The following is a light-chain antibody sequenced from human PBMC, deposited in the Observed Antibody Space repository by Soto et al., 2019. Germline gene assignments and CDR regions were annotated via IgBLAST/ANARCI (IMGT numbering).Light chain of an antibody. CDR1: SSNIGNNY. Sequence: LAERRAVYAGRGQRVPIPCSRSSSNIGNNYVSWYQQLPGTAPKLLIYDNNKRPSGIPDRFSGSKSGTSATLGITGLQTGDEADYYCGTWDSSLSAGVFGTGTEVTVL. CDR3: GTWDSSLSAGV. J-gene: IGLJ1*01. V-gene: IGLV1-51*01. CDR2: DNN.